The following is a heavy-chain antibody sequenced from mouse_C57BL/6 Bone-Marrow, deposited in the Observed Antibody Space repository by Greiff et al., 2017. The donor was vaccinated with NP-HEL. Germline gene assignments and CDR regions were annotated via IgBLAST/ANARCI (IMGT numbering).Heavy chain of an antibody. D-gene: IGHD2-4*01. CDR1: GYTFTSYW. Sequence: QVQLQQSGAELVKPGASVKMSCKASGYTFTSYWITWVKQRPGQGLEWIGDIYPGSGSTNYNEKFKSKATLTVDTSSSTAYMQLSSLTSEDSAVYYCARPSYYDYDEGAFDYWGQGTTLTVSS. CDR3: ARPSYYDYDEGAFDY. V-gene: IGHV1-55*01. CDR2: IYPGSGST. J-gene: IGHJ2*01.